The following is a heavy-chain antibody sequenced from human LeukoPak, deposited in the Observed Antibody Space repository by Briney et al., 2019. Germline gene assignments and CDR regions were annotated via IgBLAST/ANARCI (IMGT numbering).Heavy chain of an antibody. Sequence: GGSLRLSCAASGFTFSSYAMSWVRQAPGKGLEWVSAISGSGGSTYYADSVKGRITISRDNSKNTLYLQINSLRAEDTAVYYCAKDLGPRSFIVVVPAAITFDYWGQGTLVTVSS. CDR2: ISGSGGST. D-gene: IGHD2-2*01. CDR3: AKDLGPRSFIVVVPAAITFDY. V-gene: IGHV3-23*01. CDR1: GFTFSSYA. J-gene: IGHJ4*02.